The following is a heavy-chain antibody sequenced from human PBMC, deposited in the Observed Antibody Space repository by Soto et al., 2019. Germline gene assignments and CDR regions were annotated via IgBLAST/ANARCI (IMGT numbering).Heavy chain of an antibody. CDR3: ASTSCYVCAFDI. CDR1: GYTFTSYG. Sequence: GASVRVSCKASGYTFTSYGISWVRQAPGQGLEWMGWISAYNGNTNYAQKLQGRVTMTTDTSTSTAYMELRSLRSDDTAVYYCASTSCYVCAFDIWGQGTMVTVSS. V-gene: IGHV1-18*01. J-gene: IGHJ3*02. D-gene: IGHD2-2*01. CDR2: ISAYNGNT.